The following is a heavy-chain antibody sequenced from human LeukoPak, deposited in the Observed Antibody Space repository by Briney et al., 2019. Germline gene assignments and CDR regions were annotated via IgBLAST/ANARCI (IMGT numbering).Heavy chain of an antibody. Sequence: SETLSLTCTVSGGSISSYYWSWIRQPPGKGLEWIGYFYYSGSTDYNPSLKSRVTISVDTSKNQSSLNLSSVTAADTAVYYCARDSSAHFDYWGQGTLVTVSS. V-gene: IGHV4-59*01. CDR1: GGSISSYY. CDR3: ARDSSAHFDY. J-gene: IGHJ4*02. CDR2: FYYSGST.